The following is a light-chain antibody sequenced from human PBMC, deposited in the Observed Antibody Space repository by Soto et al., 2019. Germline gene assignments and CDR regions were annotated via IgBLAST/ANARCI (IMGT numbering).Light chain of an antibody. CDR3: HQRSNWPLT. Sequence: EIVLTQSPVTLSLSPGERATLSCRASQSVRTYLAWYQVKPGQAPRLLIYDASRRASGVPARFSGSGSGTDFTLTISSLEPEDFAVYYCHQRSNWPLTFGGGTKLEIK. CDR1: QSVRTY. V-gene: IGKV3-11*01. J-gene: IGKJ4*01. CDR2: DAS.